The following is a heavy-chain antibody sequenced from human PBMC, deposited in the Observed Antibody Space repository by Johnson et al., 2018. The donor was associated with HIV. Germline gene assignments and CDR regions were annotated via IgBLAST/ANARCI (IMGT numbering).Heavy chain of an antibody. CDR2: IYSGGST. J-gene: IGHJ3*02. D-gene: IGHD5-18*01. CDR1: GFTVSSNY. CDR3: ARDRGGYSYGYDSDAFDI. V-gene: IGHV3-66*02. Sequence: EKLVESGGGLVQPGGSLRLSCAASGFTVSSNYMSWVRQAPGMGLEWVSVIYSGGSTYYADSVKGRFTISRDNSKNTMYLQMNSLRAEDTAVYYCARDRGGYSYGYDSDAFDIWGQGTMVTVSS.